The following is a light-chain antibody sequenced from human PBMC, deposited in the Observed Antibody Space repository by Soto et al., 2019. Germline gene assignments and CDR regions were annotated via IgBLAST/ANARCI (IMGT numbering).Light chain of an antibody. CDR1: QSVSSY. Sequence: EIVLTQSPATLSLSPGERATLSCRASQSVSSYLAWYQQKPGQAPRLLIYDASNRSTGIPARVSGSGSGTDFTLTISRLEPEDFAVYYCQQRSNWPRFTFGPGTKVDIK. CDR2: DAS. J-gene: IGKJ3*01. CDR3: QQRSNWPRFT. V-gene: IGKV3-11*01.